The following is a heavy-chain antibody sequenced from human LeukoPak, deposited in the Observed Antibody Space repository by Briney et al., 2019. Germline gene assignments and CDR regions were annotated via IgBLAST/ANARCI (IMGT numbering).Heavy chain of an antibody. V-gene: IGHV3-30-3*01. J-gene: IGHJ4*02. D-gene: IGHD2-2*01. CDR3: ARDYRTVEIVVVPAAMSY. Sequence: GGSLRLSCAASGFTFSNHAMSWVRQAPGKGLEWVAVISYDGSNKYYADSVKGRFTISRDNSKNTLYLQMNSLRAEDTAVYYCARDYRTVEIVVVPAAMSYWGQGTLVTVSS. CDR1: GFTFSNHA. CDR2: ISYDGSNK.